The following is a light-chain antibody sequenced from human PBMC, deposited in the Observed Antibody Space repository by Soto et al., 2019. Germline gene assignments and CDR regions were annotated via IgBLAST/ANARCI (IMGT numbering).Light chain of an antibody. Sequence: IVLTQSPGTLSLSPRERASLSCRASQSVSSSFLTWYQQKPGQAPRLLIYGASSRATGIPDRFSGSGSGTDFTLTISRLEPEDFAVYYCQQYGSSRLTFGGGTKVDI. V-gene: IGKV3-20*01. J-gene: IGKJ4*01. CDR2: GAS. CDR1: QSVSSSF. CDR3: QQYGSSRLT.